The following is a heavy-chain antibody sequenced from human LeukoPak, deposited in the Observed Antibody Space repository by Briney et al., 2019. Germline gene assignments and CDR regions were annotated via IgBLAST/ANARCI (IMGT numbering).Heavy chain of an antibody. D-gene: IGHD2-2*01. Sequence: GASVKVSCKASGGTFSSYAISWVRQAPGQGLEWMGGIIPIFGTANYAQKFQGRVTITTDESTSTAYMELSSLRSEDTAVYYCARGLDCSSTSCYPRYYYYYYMDVWGKGTTVTVSS. CDR1: GGTFSSYA. CDR3: ARGLDCSSTSCYPRYYYYYYMDV. V-gene: IGHV1-69*05. CDR2: IIPIFGTA. J-gene: IGHJ6*03.